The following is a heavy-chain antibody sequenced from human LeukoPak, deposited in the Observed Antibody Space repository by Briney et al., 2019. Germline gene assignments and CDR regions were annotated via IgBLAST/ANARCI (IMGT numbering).Heavy chain of an antibody. CDR3: ARGYDCSSSSCYTLFDL. D-gene: IGHD2-2*02. V-gene: IGHV4-34*01. Sequence: PSETLSLTCAVYDGSFSGYYWSRIRQPSGKGLEWIGEINDSGSTNYNPSLKSRFTISVDTSKNQFSLKLSFVTAADTAVYYCARGYDCSSSSCYTLFDLWGQGTLVTVSS. CDR2: INDSGST. CDR1: DGSFSGYY. J-gene: IGHJ4*02.